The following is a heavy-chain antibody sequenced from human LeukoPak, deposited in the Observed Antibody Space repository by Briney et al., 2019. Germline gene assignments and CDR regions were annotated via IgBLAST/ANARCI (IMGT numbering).Heavy chain of an antibody. Sequence: GGSLTLSCPASGFTFSSYGMHGVRQAPGKGLDWVAVISYDGSNKYYAYSVKGRFTISRDNSTNTLYLQMNSLRAEDTAVYYCAKDSGSGSVDYWGEGNLVTVSS. CDR1: GFTFSSYG. D-gene: IGHD6-19*01. CDR3: AKDSGSGSVDY. V-gene: IGHV3-30*18. J-gene: IGHJ4*02. CDR2: ISYDGSNK.